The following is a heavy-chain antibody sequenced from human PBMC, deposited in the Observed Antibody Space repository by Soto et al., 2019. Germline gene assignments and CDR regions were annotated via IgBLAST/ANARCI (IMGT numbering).Heavy chain of an antibody. Sequence: EVQLVESGGGLVKPVGSLRLSCAASGFTFSSYSMNWVRQAPGKGLEWVSSISSSSSYIYYADSVKGRFTISRDNAKNSLYLQMNSLRAEDTAVYYCARDLRGGTSSSRGYWGQGTLVTVSS. J-gene: IGHJ4*02. D-gene: IGHD6-13*01. CDR1: GFTFSSYS. CDR2: ISSSSSYI. CDR3: ARDLRGGTSSSRGY. V-gene: IGHV3-21*01.